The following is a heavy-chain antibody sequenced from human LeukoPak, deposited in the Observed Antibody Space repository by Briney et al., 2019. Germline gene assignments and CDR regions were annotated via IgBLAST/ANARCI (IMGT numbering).Heavy chain of an antibody. CDR3: AGVVKGHYGGKRGYYFDY. CDR1: GGSISSHY. J-gene: IGHJ4*02. CDR2: INHSGST. Sequence: KPSETLSLTCTVSGGSISSHYWSWIRQPPGKGLEWIGEINHSGSTNYNPSLKSRVTISVDTSKNQFSLKLSSVTAADTAVYYCAGVVKGHYGGKRGYYFDYWGQGTLVTVSS. V-gene: IGHV4-34*01. D-gene: IGHD4-23*01.